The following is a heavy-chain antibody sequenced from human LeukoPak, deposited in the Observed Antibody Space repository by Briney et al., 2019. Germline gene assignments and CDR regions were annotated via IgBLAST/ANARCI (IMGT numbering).Heavy chain of an antibody. Sequence: SETLSLTCAVYGGSFSGYYWSWIRQPPGKGLEWIGYIFYTGDSSHNPSFKSRVSISLDTSKDQISLKLSSVTAADTAVYYCARHRFASPLDSWGQGTLVTVSS. CDR2: IFYTGDS. V-gene: IGHV4-59*08. CDR3: ARHRFASPLDS. D-gene: IGHD2-21*01. CDR1: GGSFSGYY. J-gene: IGHJ4*02.